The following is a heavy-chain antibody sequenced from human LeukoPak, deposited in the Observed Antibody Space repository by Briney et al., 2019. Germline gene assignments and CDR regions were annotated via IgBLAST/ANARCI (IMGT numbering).Heavy chain of an antibody. CDR2: INHSGST. J-gene: IGHJ3*02. V-gene: IGHV4-34*01. CDR1: GGSFGGYY. D-gene: IGHD7-27*01. Sequence: MTSETLSLTCAVYGGSFGGYYWSWIRQPPGKGLEWIGEINHSGSTNYNPSLKSRVTISVDTSKNQFSLKLSSVTAADTAVYYCARGSGAFDIWGQGTMVTVSS. CDR3: ARGSGAFDI.